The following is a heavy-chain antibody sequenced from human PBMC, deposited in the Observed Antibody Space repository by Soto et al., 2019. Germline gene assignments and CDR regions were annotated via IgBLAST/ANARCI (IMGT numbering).Heavy chain of an antibody. CDR2: INAGNDYR. Sequence: QVQLVQSGAEVKKPGASVRVSCKASGYTFTSYPIHWVRQAPGQRFEWMGWINAGNDYRKYSEKFQGRLTLTRDTSATTAYMDLSSLRPEDTAVYYCARVRGAAAGDNFAYWGQGTLVTVSS. J-gene: IGHJ4*02. CDR1: GYTFTSYP. V-gene: IGHV1-3*01. CDR3: ARVRGAAAGDNFAY. D-gene: IGHD6-13*01.